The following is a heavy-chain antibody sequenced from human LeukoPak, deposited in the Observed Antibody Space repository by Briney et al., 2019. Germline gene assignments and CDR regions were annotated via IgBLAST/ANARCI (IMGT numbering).Heavy chain of an antibody. Sequence: GGSLRLSCAASGYTFSSYGMHWVRQAPGKGLEWVAFIRFDGTIKDYADSVKGRFTISRDNSKNTLYLQMNSLRAEDTAVYYCAFTYSSGWKDAFDIWGQGTMVTVSS. CDR3: AFTYSSGWKDAFDI. V-gene: IGHV3-30*02. J-gene: IGHJ3*02. D-gene: IGHD6-19*01. CDR1: GYTFSSYG. CDR2: IRFDGTIK.